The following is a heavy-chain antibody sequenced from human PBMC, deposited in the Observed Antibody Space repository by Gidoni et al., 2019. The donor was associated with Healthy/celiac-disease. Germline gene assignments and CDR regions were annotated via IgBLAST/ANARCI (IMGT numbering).Heavy chain of an antibody. J-gene: IGHJ4*02. CDR1: GCSIRRGDYY. D-gene: IGHD4-17*01. CDR2: IYYSGST. V-gene: IGHV4-30-4*01. Sequence: HVHLQESGPGLVKPSQTLSLTCTFSGCSIRRGDYYWSWIRQPPGKGLEWIGYIYYSGSTYYNPSLKSRVTISVDTSKNQFSLKLSSVTAADTAVYYCARLPLDYGGLEKIDYWGQGTLVTVSS. CDR3: ARLPLDYGGLEKIDY.